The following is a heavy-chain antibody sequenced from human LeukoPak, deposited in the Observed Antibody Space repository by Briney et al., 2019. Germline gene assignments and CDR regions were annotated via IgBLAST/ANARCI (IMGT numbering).Heavy chain of an antibody. V-gene: IGHV4-59*01. Sequence: SETLSLTCTVSGGSISSYYWSWIRQPPGKGLEWIGHIYYSGSTNYNPSLNSRVTISVDTSKNQFSLRLSSVTAADTAVCYCGRSLSSAWYYFAYWGQGTLVTVSS. J-gene: IGHJ4*02. CDR3: GRSLSSAWYYFAY. D-gene: IGHD6-19*01. CDR2: IYYSGST. CDR1: GGSISSYY.